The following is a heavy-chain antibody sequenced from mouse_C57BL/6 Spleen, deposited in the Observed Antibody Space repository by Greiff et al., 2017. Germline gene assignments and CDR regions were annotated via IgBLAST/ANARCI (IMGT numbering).Heavy chain of an antibody. D-gene: IGHD2-3*01. CDR3: TNRWLLRDWFAY. V-gene: IGHV5-9*01. Sequence: EVKLVESGGGLVKPGGSLKLSCAASGFTFSSYTMSWVRQTPEKRLDWVATISGGGGNTSYPDSVKGRFTISRDNAKNTLYLPMSSLCSEYTALYYCTNRWLLRDWFAYWGQGTLVTVSA. J-gene: IGHJ3*01. CDR2: ISGGGGNT. CDR1: GFTFSSYT.